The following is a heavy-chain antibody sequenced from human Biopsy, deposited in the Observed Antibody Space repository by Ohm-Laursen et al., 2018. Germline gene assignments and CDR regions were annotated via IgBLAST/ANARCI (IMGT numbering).Heavy chain of an antibody. V-gene: IGHV1-8*01. J-gene: IGHJ3*01. CDR1: GYTFTSYD. CDR2: VNPVSKNT. D-gene: IGHD2-2*01. Sequence: VASVKVSCKTYGYTFTSYDISWMRQVSGQGLEWIGWVNPVSKNTVSVKDFRGRVTLTGDTSSSTSYMELRSLTSRDTAIYYCARAVRNQMLSTVWGQGTAVTVSS. CDR3: ARAVRNQMLSTV.